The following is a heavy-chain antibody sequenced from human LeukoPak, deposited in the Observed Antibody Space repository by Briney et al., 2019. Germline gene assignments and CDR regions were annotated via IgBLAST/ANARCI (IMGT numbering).Heavy chain of an antibody. V-gene: IGHV1-69*13. Sequence: SVKTDGKADGGTVSRYANSWVRQSPGHRLEWMGGIIPIFGTANYAQNFQVRVMITADEYTSTAYMELRSLRSEDTAVYYCARRYSGYDQPNPYYYGMDVWGQGTTVTVSS. CDR2: IIPIFGTA. CDR3: ARRYSGYDQPNPYYYGMDV. J-gene: IGHJ6*02. CDR1: GGTVSRYA. D-gene: IGHD5-12*01.